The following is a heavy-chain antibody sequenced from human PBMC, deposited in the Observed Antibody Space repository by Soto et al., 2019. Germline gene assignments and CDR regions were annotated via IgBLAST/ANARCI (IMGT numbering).Heavy chain of an antibody. V-gene: IGHV3-53*01. CDR3: TRDAPGERPYYFYYYGMDV. Sequence: PGGSLRLSCAASGLSVSTNFMSWVRQAPGKGLGWLAVIYSGGKTFYADSVKGRFTISKDNSKNTLSLQMNSLRAEDTAVYYCTRDAPGERPYYFYYYGMDVWGQGTTVTDSS. CDR2: IYSGGKT. CDR1: GLSVSTNF. J-gene: IGHJ6*02.